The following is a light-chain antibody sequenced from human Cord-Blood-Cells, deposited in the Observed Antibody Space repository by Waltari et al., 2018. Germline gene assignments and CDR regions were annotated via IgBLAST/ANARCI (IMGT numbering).Light chain of an antibody. V-gene: IGLV2-14*01. CDR1: SSDVGGSNY. Sequence: QSALTQPASVSGSPGQSITISCTVTSSDVGGSNYVSWYQQYPGKPPKLMIYDVSNRPSGVSNRFAGSKSGNTPSLTMSGLQAEDEADDYCSSYTSSSTYVFGTVTKVTVL. CDR3: SSYTSSSTYV. J-gene: IGLJ1*01. CDR2: DVS.